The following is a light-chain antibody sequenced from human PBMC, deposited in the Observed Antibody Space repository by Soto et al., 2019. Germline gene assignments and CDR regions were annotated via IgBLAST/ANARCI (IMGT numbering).Light chain of an antibody. CDR3: QQREHWPPIT. CDR2: DTS. CDR1: QSVNRY. V-gene: IGKV3-11*01. J-gene: IGKJ5*01. Sequence: EVVLTHSPATLSFSPVERGTISCRASQSVNRYLAWYQQKPGQAPRLLIYDTSNRATGIPARFSGSGSGTDFTLTISSLEPEDFAVYYCQQREHWPPITFGQGTRLEIK.